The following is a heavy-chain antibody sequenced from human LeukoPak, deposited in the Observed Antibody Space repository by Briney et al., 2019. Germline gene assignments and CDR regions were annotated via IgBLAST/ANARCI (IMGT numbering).Heavy chain of an antibody. D-gene: IGHD6-13*01. Sequence: GGSLRLSCAASGFTFSYYSMNWVRRAPGRGLEWVSCISSSSSLIFYSDSVRGRFTISRDNAKNLLYLHMNSLRVEDTAVYYCAKVDRGDYSSSPVPYYNYYMNVWGKGTTVTVSS. V-gene: IGHV3-21*01. CDR2: ISSSSSLI. CDR3: AKVDRGDYSSSPVPYYNYYMNV. CDR1: GFTFSYYS. J-gene: IGHJ6*03.